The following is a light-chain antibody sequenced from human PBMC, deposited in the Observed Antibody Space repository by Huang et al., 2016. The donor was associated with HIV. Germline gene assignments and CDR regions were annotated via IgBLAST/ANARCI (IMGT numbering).Light chain of an antibody. CDR1: QSVSAN. Sequence: EIVMTQSPATLSVSPGERATLSCRASQSVSANLAWYQQEPGQAPRLLIYGASTRATGIPARFSGSGSGTDFTLTISSLQSEDFAVYYCQQYNNPGTFGQGTKVEIK. CDR3: QQYNNPGT. J-gene: IGKJ1*01. CDR2: GAS. V-gene: IGKV3-15*01.